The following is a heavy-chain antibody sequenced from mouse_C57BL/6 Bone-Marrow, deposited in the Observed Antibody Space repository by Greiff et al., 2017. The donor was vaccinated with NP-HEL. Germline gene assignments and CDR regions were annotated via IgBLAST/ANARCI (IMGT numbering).Heavy chain of an antibody. D-gene: IGHD2-4*01. CDR3: ARGDYDYDGVYCFDY. V-gene: IGHV1-52*01. CDR2: IDPSDSET. J-gene: IGHJ2*01. Sequence: VQLQQPGAELVRPGSSVKLSCKASGYTFTSYWMHWVKQRPIQGLEWIGNIDPSDSETHYNQKFKDKAPLTVDKSSSTAYIQLSSLTSEDSAVYYCARGDYDYDGVYCFDYWGQGTTLTVSS. CDR1: GYTFTSYW.